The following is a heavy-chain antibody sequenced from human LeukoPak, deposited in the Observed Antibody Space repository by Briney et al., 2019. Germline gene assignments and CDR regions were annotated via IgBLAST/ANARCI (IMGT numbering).Heavy chain of an antibody. D-gene: IGHD3-3*01. CDR2: ISISSSYI. J-gene: IGHJ5*02. CDR3: ARDRGETYDFWSGSPPNWFDP. V-gene: IGHV3-21*01. CDR1: GLTFSIYS. Sequence: GGSLRLSCAASGLTFSIYSMNWVRQAAGKGLEWVSFISISSSYIYHAGSVKSRFTLSRDNATTSLYLQMNSLRAEDTAVYYCARDRGETYDFWSGSPPNWFDPWGQGTLVTVSS.